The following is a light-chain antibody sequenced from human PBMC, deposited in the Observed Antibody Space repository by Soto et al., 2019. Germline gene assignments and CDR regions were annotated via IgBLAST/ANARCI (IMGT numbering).Light chain of an antibody. CDR2: DAS. CDR3: QQYISYSQT. CDR1: QSISNY. Sequence: DIQMTQSPSTLSASVGDRVTITCRASQSISNYLAWYQQKPGIAPNLLIYDASSLESGVPSRFSGSGSGTEFTLTISSLQPDDFATYYCQQYISYSQTFGQGTKVEIK. V-gene: IGKV1-5*01. J-gene: IGKJ1*01.